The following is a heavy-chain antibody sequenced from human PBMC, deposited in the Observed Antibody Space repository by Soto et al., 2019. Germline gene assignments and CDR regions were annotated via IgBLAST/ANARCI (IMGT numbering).Heavy chain of an antibody. V-gene: IGHV4-34*02. J-gene: IGHJ6*02. CDR2: INHCGGT. D-gene: IGHD3-3*02. Sequence: QVQLQQWGAGLLKPSETLSLTCAVYGGSFSGYYWTWIRQAPGKGLEWIGEINHCGGTNYNSSLKSRVTISVDTSKNQFCLMLYSVTAAHTAVYYCARDRQYYQFWSGCQNEGPCAMDVWGQGTTVTVSS. CDR3: ARDRQYYQFWSGCQNEGPCAMDV. CDR1: GGSFSGYY.